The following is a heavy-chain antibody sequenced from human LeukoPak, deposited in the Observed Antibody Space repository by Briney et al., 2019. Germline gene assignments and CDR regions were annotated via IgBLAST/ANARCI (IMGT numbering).Heavy chain of an antibody. CDR1: GFTVSSNY. V-gene: IGHV3-53*01. CDR3: AREGNYYDMDV. Sequence: GGSLRLSCAASGFTVSSNYMSWVRQAPGKGLEWVSVIFSGGTTYYADSVKGRFTISRDNSKNALYLQMNSLRAEDTAVYYCAREGNYYDMDVWGQGTTVTVSS. CDR2: IFSGGTT. J-gene: IGHJ6*02.